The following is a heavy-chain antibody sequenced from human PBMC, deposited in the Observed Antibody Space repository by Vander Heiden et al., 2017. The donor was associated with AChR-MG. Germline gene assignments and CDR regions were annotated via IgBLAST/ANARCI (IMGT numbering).Heavy chain of an antibody. CDR2: MKPDGSEE. CDR3: ARGYDYGSGLDFFFAH. J-gene: IGHJ4*02. D-gene: IGHD3-10*01. CDR1: GFSISTYW. V-gene: IGHV3-7*01. Sequence: EVQLVESGGGLVQPGGSLSLSCAASGFSISTYWVTWVRQAPGEGLEWVANMKPDGSEEYYVDSVKGRFRISRDNAKNSLHLQMNNLRAEDTAVYYCARGYDYGSGLDFFFAHWGQGTLVTVSS.